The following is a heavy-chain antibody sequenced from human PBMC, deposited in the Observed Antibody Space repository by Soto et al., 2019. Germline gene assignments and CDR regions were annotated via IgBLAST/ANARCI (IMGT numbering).Heavy chain of an antibody. CDR1: GFSLSTSGVG. J-gene: IGHJ4*02. V-gene: IGHV2-5*02. CDR3: AHFAYYGSASLDN. Sequence: QITLKESGPTLVKPTQTLTLTCSVSGFSLSTSGVGLAWIRQPPGKALQWLGIIYWDDDKRYSPSLRSRLTITKDSSKNQVVLSMANMQSVDTATYFCAHFAYYGSASLDNWGQGTLVSVSS. CDR2: IYWDDDK. D-gene: IGHD3-10*01.